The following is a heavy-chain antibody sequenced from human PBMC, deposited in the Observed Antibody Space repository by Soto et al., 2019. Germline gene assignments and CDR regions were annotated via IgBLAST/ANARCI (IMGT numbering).Heavy chain of an antibody. J-gene: IGHJ4*02. CDR2: IKQDGSEK. Sequence: EVQLVESGGGLVQPGGSLRLSCAASGFTFSSYWMSWVRQAPGKGLEWVANIKQDGSEKYYVDSVKGRFTISRDNAKNSLYLQMNGLRAEDTAVYYCARGGVLLWFGEFPLDYWGQGTLVTVSS. V-gene: IGHV3-7*01. CDR3: ARGGVLLWFGEFPLDY. D-gene: IGHD3-10*01. CDR1: GFTFSSYW.